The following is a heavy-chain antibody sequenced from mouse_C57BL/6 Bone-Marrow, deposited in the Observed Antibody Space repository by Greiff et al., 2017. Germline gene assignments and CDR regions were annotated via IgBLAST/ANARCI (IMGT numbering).Heavy chain of an antibody. J-gene: IGHJ4*01. CDR2: IRNKANGYTT. CDR1: GFTFTDYY. CDR3: ASHYYGSSYGYAMYY. D-gene: IGHD1-1*01. Sequence: DVQLVESGGGLVQPGGSLSLSCAASGFTFTDYYMSWVRQPPGKALEWLGFIRNKANGYTTEYSAFVKGRFTISRDNSQSILYLQMNALRAEDSATYYLASHYYGSSYGYAMYYWGQGTSVTVSS. V-gene: IGHV7-3*01.